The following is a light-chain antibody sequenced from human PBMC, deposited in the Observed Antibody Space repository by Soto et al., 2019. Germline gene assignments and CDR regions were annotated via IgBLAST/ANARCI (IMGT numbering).Light chain of an antibody. J-gene: IGKJ4*01. Sequence: EIVLTQSPATLSLSPGERATLSCRASQSVSSYLAWYQQKPGQAPRLLIYDASNRATGIPARFSGSRSGTDFTLTISSLDPEDFAVYYFQQRSNWPLTFGGGTKVEIK. V-gene: IGKV3-11*01. CDR1: QSVSSY. CDR3: QQRSNWPLT. CDR2: DAS.